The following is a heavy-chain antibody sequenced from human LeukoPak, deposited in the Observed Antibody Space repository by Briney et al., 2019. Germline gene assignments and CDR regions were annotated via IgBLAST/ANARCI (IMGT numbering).Heavy chain of an antibody. CDR1: GVSINSNY. CDR2: ISTSGIT. CDR3: AREVSIAAADWISDY. Sequence: SEPLSLTCTVSGVSINSNYWTWVRQPTGKGLEWIGRISTSGITIHTVPLKSRVTIRLDISKNQFPLILLSVSAADTALYYCAREVSIAAADWISDYWGQGTLVTVS. D-gene: IGHD6-13*01. J-gene: IGHJ4*02. V-gene: IGHV4-4*07.